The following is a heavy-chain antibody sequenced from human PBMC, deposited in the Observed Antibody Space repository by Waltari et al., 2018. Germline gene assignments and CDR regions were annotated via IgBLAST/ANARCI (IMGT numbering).Heavy chain of an antibody. CDR3: ASGDYDSSGYSYYFDY. Sequence: QVQLVQSGSELKKPGASVKVSCKASGYTFTSYAMNWVRQAPGQGLEWMGGIIPILGIANYAQKFQGRVTITADESTSTAYMELSSLRSEDTAVYYCASGDYDSSGYSYYFDYWGQGTLVTVSS. J-gene: IGHJ4*02. CDR2: IIPILGIA. V-gene: IGHV1-69*10. D-gene: IGHD3-22*01. CDR1: GYTFTSYA.